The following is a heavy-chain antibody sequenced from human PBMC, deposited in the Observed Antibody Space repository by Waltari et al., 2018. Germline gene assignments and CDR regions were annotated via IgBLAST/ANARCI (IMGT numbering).Heavy chain of an antibody. Sequence: QVQLQESGPGLVKPSGTLSLTCAVSGGSISSRNWWSWVRQPPGKGLEWIGESYHSGSTNYNPSLKSRVTISVDKSKNQFSLKLSSVTAADTAVYYCAREGRENCSGGSCYWGGAGWGQGTLVTVSS. D-gene: IGHD2-15*01. CDR3: AREGRENCSGGSCYWGGAG. V-gene: IGHV4-4*02. CDR1: GGSISSRNW. CDR2: SYHSGST. J-gene: IGHJ4*02.